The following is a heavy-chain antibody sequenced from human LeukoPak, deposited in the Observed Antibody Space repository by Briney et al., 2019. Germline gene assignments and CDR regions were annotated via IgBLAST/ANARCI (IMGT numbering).Heavy chain of an antibody. V-gene: IGHV1-2*02. Sequence: GASVKVSCKASGYTFTGYYMHWVRQAPGQGLEWMGWSNPNSGCTTYTQKFQGRVIMTRDTSISTAYMELSRLTSDDTAVYYCARARVDYAAGSYAPLFDYWGQGTLVTVSS. D-gene: IGHD3-10*01. CDR2: SNPNSGCT. J-gene: IGHJ4*02. CDR3: ARARVDYAAGSYAPLFDY. CDR1: GYTFTGYY.